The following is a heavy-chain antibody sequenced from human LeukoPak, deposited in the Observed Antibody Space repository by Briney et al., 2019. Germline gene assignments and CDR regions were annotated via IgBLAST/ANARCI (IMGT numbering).Heavy chain of an antibody. Sequence: GGSLRLSCAASGFTFSSYAMSWVRQAPGKGLEWVSAISGSGGSTYYADSVKGRFTISRDNSKNTLYLQMNSLRAEDTAVYYCAKDPTYYDSSGYYSYFDYWGQGTLVTVSS. CDR1: GFTFSSYA. CDR2: ISGSGGST. D-gene: IGHD3-22*01. V-gene: IGHV3-23*01. CDR3: AKDPTYYDSSGYYSYFDY. J-gene: IGHJ4*02.